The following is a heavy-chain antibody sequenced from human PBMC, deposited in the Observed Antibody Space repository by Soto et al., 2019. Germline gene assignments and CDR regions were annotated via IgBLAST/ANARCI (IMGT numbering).Heavy chain of an antibody. J-gene: IGHJ5*02. CDR2: ITGYNGNT. CDR1: GGTFSSYA. Sequence: GASVKVSCKASGGTFSSYAISWVRQAPGQGLEWMGWITGYNGNTNYAQKFQGRVTMTTDTSTSTAYMELRSLKSDDTAVYYCAREDNWLDPWGQGTLVTVSS. V-gene: IGHV1-18*01. CDR3: AREDNWLDP.